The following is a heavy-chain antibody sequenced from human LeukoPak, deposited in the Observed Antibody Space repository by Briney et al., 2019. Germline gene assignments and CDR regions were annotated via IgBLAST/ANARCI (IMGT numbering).Heavy chain of an antibody. Sequence: PSETLSLTCTVSGGSISSSTYYWGWIRQPPGKGLEWIGSIYYSGSTYYNPSLKSRVTISVDTPKNQFSLKLSSVTAADTAVYYCARDRYYYASGEDAFDIWGQGTMVTVSS. D-gene: IGHD3-10*01. CDR2: IYYSGST. CDR3: ARDRYYYASGEDAFDI. V-gene: IGHV4-39*07. J-gene: IGHJ3*02. CDR1: GGSISSSTYY.